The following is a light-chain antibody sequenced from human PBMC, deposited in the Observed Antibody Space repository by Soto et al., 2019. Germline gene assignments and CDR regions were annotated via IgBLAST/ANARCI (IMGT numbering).Light chain of an antibody. CDR3: SSSSAPRALV. CDR1: SADIGAYNY. CDR2: DVS. J-gene: IGLJ2*01. V-gene: IGLV2-14*03. Sequence: QSVLTQPASVSGSPGQSITISCAGTSADIGAYNYVSWYQHHPGKATKLVIYDVSDRPSGVYTRFSASKSSNTASLTISGLPAAAEGYYYCSSSSAPRALVFGGGTKLTVL.